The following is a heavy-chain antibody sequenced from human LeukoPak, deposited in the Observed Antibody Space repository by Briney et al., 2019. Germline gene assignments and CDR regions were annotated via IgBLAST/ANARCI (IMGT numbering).Heavy chain of an antibody. CDR2: IIPIFGTA. CDR1: GGTFSSYA. J-gene: IGHJ3*02. CDR3: ASGPLTVANGGDAFDI. Sequence: ASVKVSCKASGGTFSSYAISWVRQAPGQGLEWKGGIIPIFGTANYAQKFQGRVTITTDESTSTAYMELSSLRSEDTAVYYCASGPLTVANGGDAFDIWGQGTMVTVSS. V-gene: IGHV1-69*05. D-gene: IGHD4-17*01.